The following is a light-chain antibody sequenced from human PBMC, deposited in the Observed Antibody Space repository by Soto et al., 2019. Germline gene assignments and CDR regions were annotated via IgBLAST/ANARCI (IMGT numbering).Light chain of an antibody. CDR3: MQRKDFPCT. CDR1: QSLLDSDDGNTY. Sequence: EIVMTQTPLSLPVTPGEPASISCRSSQSLLDSDDGNTYLDWYLQKPGQSPLLLIHTLSYRAPGVPDRFSGSGSGTTFTLKINRVEAEDGGVYFCMQRKDFPCTFGQGTKLEIK. CDR2: TLS. V-gene: IGKV2-40*01. J-gene: IGKJ2*02.